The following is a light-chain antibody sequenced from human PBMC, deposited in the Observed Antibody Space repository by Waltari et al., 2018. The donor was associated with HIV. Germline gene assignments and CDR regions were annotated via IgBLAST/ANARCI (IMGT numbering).Light chain of an antibody. V-gene: IGLV1-51*01. J-gene: IGLJ1*01. CDR2: DNN. CDR1: SSNIGNNS. CDR3: GTWDSSLSHYV. Sequence: QSVLTQPPSVSAAPGQKVTISCSGSSSNIGNNSVSWYQQLPGTAPKLLIYDNNKRPSGIPDRFSGSKSGTSATLGITGLQTGDEADYYCGTWDSSLSHYVFGTGTKVTVL.